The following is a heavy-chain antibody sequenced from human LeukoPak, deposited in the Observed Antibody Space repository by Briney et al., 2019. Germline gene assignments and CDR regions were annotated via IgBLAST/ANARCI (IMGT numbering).Heavy chain of an antibody. CDR3: ARDFWYYYDSSGSESFQH. J-gene: IGHJ1*01. CDR2: IYHSGST. D-gene: IGHD3-22*01. V-gene: IGHV4-4*02. CDR1: GGFISSSNW. Sequence: KTSGTLSLTCAVSGGFISSSNWWSWVRQPPGKGLEWIGEIYHSGSTNYNPSLKSRVTISVDKSKNQFSLKLSSVTAADTAVYYCARDFWYYYDSSGSESFQHWGQGTLVTVSS.